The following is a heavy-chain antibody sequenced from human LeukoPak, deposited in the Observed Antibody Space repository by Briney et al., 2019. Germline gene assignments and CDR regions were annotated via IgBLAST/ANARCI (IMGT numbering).Heavy chain of an antibody. D-gene: IGHD3-3*02. Sequence: GGSLRLSCAASGFTFSSYAIHWVRQAPGKGLEWVAVISSDGSTKYYADSVKGRFTISRDNSKNTLYLQMNSLRAEDTAVYYCARVSIFGVVIPPDFWGQGTLVTVS. CDR3: ARVSIFGVVIPPDF. J-gene: IGHJ4*02. CDR2: ISSDGSTK. V-gene: IGHV3-30*01. CDR1: GFTFSSYA.